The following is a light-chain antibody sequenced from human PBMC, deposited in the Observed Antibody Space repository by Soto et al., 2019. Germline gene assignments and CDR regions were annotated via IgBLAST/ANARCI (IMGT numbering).Light chain of an antibody. V-gene: IGLV2-14*01. CDR2: DVS. Sequence: QSVLTQPAAVSGSPGQSITISCTGTSSDVGGYNYVSWYQQHPGKAPKLLIYDVSNRPSGGSNRFSGSKSGNTASLTISGLQAYNLADYDCSSDTSNSPDVFGTGYSVTGL. CDR3: SSDTSNSPDV. CDR1: SSDVGGYNY. J-gene: IGLJ1*01.